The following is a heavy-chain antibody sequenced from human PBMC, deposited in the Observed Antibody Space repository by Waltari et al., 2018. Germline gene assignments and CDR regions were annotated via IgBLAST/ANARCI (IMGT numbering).Heavy chain of an antibody. CDR1: GGSITSSRYF. CDR2: ISYSGST. V-gene: IGHV4-39*01. J-gene: IGHJ5*02. D-gene: IGHD3-3*02. CDR3: ARFSKSANWFDP. Sequence: QLQLQESGPGLVKPSETLSLTCTVSGGSITSSRYFWGWIRPPPGKGLEWIGTISYSGSTYYNPSLMSRVTISVDTSKNQFSLKLSSVTAAETAVFYCARFSKSANWFDPWGQGTLVTVSS.